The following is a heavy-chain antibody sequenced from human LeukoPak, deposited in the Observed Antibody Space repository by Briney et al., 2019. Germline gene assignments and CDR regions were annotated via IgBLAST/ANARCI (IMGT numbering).Heavy chain of an antibody. V-gene: IGHV1-69*04. CDR3: ARDRSPYYYDPGDAFDI. Sequence: VASVKVSCKASGGTFSSYAISWVRQAPGQGLEWMGRIIPILGIANYAQKFQGRVTITADKSTGTAYMELSSLRSEDTAVYYCARDRSPYYYDPGDAFDIWGQGTTVTVSS. D-gene: IGHD3-22*01. CDR2: IIPILGIA. J-gene: IGHJ3*02. CDR1: GGTFSSYA.